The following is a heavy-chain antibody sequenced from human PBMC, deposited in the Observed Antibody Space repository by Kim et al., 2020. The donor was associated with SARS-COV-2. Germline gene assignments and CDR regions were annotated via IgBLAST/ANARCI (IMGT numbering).Heavy chain of an antibody. V-gene: IGHV3-30*04. CDR1: GFTFNKYA. Sequence: GWSLRLSCAASGFTFNKYAIHWVRQAPGKGLEWLAIISYDGGNEHYGDSVKGRFTSSRDNSMNTLYLQMNSLRPEDTAVYYCARGGNSWSSKYYYGMDAWGQGTTVTVSS. CDR3: ARGGNSWSSKYYYGMDA. J-gene: IGHJ6*02. CDR2: ISYDGGNE. D-gene: IGHD4-4*01.